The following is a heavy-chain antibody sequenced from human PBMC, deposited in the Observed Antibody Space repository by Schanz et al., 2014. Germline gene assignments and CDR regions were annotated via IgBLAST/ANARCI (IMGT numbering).Heavy chain of an antibody. CDR3: ARDEGKDGYNLAFDV. J-gene: IGHJ3*01. CDR2: LYIRST. V-gene: IGHV3-NL1*01. CDR1: GFTFSNFG. Sequence: QVQLVESGGGVVQPGGSLRLSCAASGFTFSNFGIHWVRQAPGKGLECVSILYIRSTYYADSVKGRFTISRDNSKNMVFLQMNSLRVEDTAIYYCARDEGKDGYNLAFDVWGQGTLVTVSS. D-gene: IGHD5-12*01.